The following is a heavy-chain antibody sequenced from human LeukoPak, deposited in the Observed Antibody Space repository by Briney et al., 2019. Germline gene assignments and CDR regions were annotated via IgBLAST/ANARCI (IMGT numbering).Heavy chain of an antibody. CDR2: ISGYSVTT. Sequence: GGSLRLSCAASGFTFSNSAMSWVRQSPGKGLEWVSFISGYSVTTYYADSVQGRFTVSRDNSKKTLYLQMHSLRDEDTAIYYCAKHYGDYFLDFWGQGTLVTASS. CDR1: GFTFSNSA. J-gene: IGHJ4*02. V-gene: IGHV3-23*01. D-gene: IGHD4-17*01. CDR3: AKHYGDYFLDF.